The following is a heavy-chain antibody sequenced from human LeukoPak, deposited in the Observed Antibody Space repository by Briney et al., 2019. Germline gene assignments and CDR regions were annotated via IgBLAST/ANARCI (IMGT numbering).Heavy chain of an antibody. V-gene: IGHV1-2*02. Sequence: ASVKVSCKASGYTLTGYYMHWVRQAPGQGLEWMGWINPNSGGTNYAQKFQGRVTMTRDTSISTAYMELSRLRSDDTAVYYCARDEVVVVPAAMGGYYYYGMDVWGQGTTVTVSS. CDR3: ARDEVVVVPAAMGGYYYYGMDV. CDR1: GYTLTGYY. J-gene: IGHJ6*02. D-gene: IGHD2-2*01. CDR2: INPNSGGT.